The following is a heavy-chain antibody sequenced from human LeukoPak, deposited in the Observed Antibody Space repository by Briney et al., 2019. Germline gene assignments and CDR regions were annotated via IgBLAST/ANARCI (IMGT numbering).Heavy chain of an antibody. CDR2: IYSGGST. Sequence: GGSLRLSCAASGFTVSSNYMSWVRQAPGKGLEWVPVIYSGGSTYYADSVKGRFTISRHNSKNTLYLQMNSLRAEDTAVYYCASLYYYGMDVWGQGTTVTVSS. CDR3: ASLYYYGMDV. J-gene: IGHJ6*02. V-gene: IGHV3-53*04. CDR1: GFTVSSNY.